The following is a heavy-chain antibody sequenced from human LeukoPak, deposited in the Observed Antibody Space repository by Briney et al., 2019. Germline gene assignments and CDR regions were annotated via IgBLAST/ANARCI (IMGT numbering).Heavy chain of an antibody. CDR3: ARDRSRWLLDY. V-gene: IGHV4-31*03. CDR2: IYYSGST. Sequence: SQTLSLTCTVSGGSISSGGYYWSWIRQHPGKGLEWIGYIYYSGSTYYNPSLKSRVTISVDTSKNQSSLKLSSVTAADTAVYYCARDRSRWLLDYWGQGTLVTVSS. CDR1: GGSISSGGYY. J-gene: IGHJ4*02. D-gene: IGHD5-24*01.